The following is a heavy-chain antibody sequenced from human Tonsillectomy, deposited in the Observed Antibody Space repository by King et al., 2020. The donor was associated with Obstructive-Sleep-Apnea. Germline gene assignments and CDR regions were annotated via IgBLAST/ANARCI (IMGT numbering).Heavy chain of an antibody. CDR2: IYHSGST. D-gene: IGHD3-3*01. V-gene: IGHV4-4*02. J-gene: IGHJ4*02. CDR1: GGSVNSTNW. Sequence: QLQESGPGLVKPSGTLSLTCAVSGGSVNSTNWWSWVRQPPGQGLEWIGEIYHSGSTNFNPSLKSRVTISVDKSKNQVSLKLSSVTAADTAVYYCARGSGDFWGGYVFDFWGQGTLVTVSS. CDR3: ARGSGDFWGGYVFDF.